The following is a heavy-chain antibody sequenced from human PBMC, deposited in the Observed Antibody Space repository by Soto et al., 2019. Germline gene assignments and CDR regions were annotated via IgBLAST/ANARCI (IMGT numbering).Heavy chain of an antibody. CDR2: ISWNSGSI. Sequence: EVQLVESGGGLVQPGRSLRLSCAASGFTFDDYAMHWVRQAPGKGLEWVSGISWNSGSIGYADSVKGRFTISRDNAKNSLYLHMNRLRAEDTALYYCAKDGRSWYDYCDYCGQGTLVTVSS. V-gene: IGHV3-9*01. CDR3: AKDGRSWYDYCDY. D-gene: IGHD6-13*01. CDR1: GFTFDDYA. J-gene: IGHJ4*02.